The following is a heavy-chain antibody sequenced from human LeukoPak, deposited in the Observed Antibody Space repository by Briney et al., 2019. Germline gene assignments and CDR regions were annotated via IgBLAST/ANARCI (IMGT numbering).Heavy chain of an antibody. D-gene: IGHD2-2*01. J-gene: IGHJ5*02. CDR2: ISAYNGNT. Sequence: ASVKVSCKASGYTFTSYGISWVRQAPGQGLEWMGWISAYNGNTNYAQKLQGRFTMTTVTSTSTAYMELRSLRSNDTAVYYCARDSEDIVVVPAAIAVHWFDPGGQGTLVTVSS. CDR3: ARDSEDIVVVPAAIAVHWFDP. V-gene: IGHV1-18*01. CDR1: GYTFTSYG.